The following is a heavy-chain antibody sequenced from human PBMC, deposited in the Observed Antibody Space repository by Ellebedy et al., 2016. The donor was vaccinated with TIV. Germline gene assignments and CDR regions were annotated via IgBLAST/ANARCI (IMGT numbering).Heavy chain of an antibody. J-gene: IGHJ3*02. CDR2: IKPDGSAS. Sequence: GESLKISCTASGFTFSSHWMTWVRLAPEKGLEWVADIKPDGSASYYGDSVKGRFTVSRDNAKNSLYLQMSGLRGEDTAMYYCARDPAGGGWGGFDIWGQGTMVTVSS. V-gene: IGHV3-7*01. CDR3: ARDPAGGGWGGFDI. CDR1: GFTFSSHW. D-gene: IGHD2-15*01.